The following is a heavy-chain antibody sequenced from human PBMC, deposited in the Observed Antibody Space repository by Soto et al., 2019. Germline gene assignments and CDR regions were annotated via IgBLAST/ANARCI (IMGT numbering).Heavy chain of an antibody. CDR1: GYTFTSYG. V-gene: IGHV1-18*01. D-gene: IGHD1-1*01. J-gene: IGHJ5*02. CDR3: ARDEGSNGNDGGGFDT. Sequence: QVQLVQSGAEVKKPGASVKVSCKSSGYTFTSYGISWVRQSPGQWLDWMGWISGYNCDTNYAQKLQGRVTMTTDTDTRTAYMELRGLRSDDTAVYYCARDEGSNGNDGGGFDTWGQGTLVNVYS. CDR2: ISGYNCDT.